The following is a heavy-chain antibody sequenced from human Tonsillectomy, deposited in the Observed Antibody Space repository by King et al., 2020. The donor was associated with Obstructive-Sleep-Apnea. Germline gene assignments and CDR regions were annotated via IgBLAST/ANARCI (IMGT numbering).Heavy chain of an antibody. CDR1: GFTFSSYG. Sequence: QLVQSGGGVVQPGRSLRLSCAASGFTFSSYGMHWVRQAPGKGLEWVAVIWYDGSNKYYADSVKGRFTISRDNSKNTLYLQMNSLRAEDTAVYYCAKDLGPIAAAGIDYWGQGTLVTVSS. V-gene: IGHV3-33*06. J-gene: IGHJ4*02. D-gene: IGHD6-13*01. CDR3: AKDLGPIAAAGIDY. CDR2: IWYDGSNK.